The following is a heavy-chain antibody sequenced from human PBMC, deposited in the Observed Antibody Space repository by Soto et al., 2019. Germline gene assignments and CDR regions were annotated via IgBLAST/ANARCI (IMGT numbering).Heavy chain of an antibody. V-gene: IGHV6-1*01. J-gene: IGHJ6*02. D-gene: IGHD2-15*01. CDR2: IYYRSKWFH. CDR1: GDSVSSNGAS. Sequence: SLTLSLTCVISGDSVSSNGASWNWIRQSPSRGLQWLGRIYYRSKWFHDYAASVESRMAINPDTSRNQFSLQLNYVTPEDTAVYYCARVHCSAGTCLDGLDFWGQGTTVTVYS. CDR3: ARVHCSAGTCLDGLDF.